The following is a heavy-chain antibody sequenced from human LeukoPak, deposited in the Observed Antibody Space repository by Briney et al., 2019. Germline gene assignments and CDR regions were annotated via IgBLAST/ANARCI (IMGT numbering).Heavy chain of an antibody. V-gene: IGHV3-23*01. Sequence: ETLSLTCAVSGYSISSGYYWGWIRQPPGKGLEWVSAISGSGGSTYYADSVKGRFTISRDNSKNTLYLQMNSLRAEDTAVYYCAKDSSALIVGAETWGQGTLVTVSS. J-gene: IGHJ5*02. CDR2: ISGSGGST. CDR3: AKDSSALIVGAET. D-gene: IGHD1-26*01. CDR1: GYSISSGYY.